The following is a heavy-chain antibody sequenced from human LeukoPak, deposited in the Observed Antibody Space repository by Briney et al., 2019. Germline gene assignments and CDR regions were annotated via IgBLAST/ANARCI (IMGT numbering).Heavy chain of an antibody. CDR1: GYTFTSYG. D-gene: IGHD3-10*01. V-gene: IGHV1-2*02. Sequence: GASVKVSCKASGYTFTSYGISWVRQAPGQGLEWMGWINPNSGGTNYAQKFQGRVTMTRDTSISTAYMELSRLRSDGTAVYYCAREGSDRGLGKNWFDPWGQGTLVTVSS. J-gene: IGHJ5*02. CDR3: AREGSDRGLGKNWFDP. CDR2: INPNSGGT.